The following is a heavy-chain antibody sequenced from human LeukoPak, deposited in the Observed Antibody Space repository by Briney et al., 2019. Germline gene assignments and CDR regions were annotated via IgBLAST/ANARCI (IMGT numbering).Heavy chain of an antibody. CDR3: ARDDYSSSSEGDY. CDR1: GYTFTTYG. D-gene: IGHD6-6*01. J-gene: IGHJ4*02. Sequence: GASVKVSCKASGYTFTTYGISWVRQAPGQGLEWMGWISAYNGNTDYAQRFQDRITMTTDTSTSTAYMELRSLRSDDTAVYYCARDDYSSSSEGDYWGQGTLVTVSS. CDR2: ISAYNGNT. V-gene: IGHV1-18*01.